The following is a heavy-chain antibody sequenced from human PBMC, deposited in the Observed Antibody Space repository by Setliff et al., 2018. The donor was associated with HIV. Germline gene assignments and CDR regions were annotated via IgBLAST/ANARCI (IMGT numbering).Heavy chain of an antibody. CDR3: ARGRVPTSISPMDV. Sequence: ASVKVSCKASGYTFTGYYMHWVRQAPGQGLEWMGWINPNSGGTNYAQKFQGRVTMTRDTSISTAYMELSRLKSDDTDLYYCARGRVPTSISPMDVWGQGTTVTVSS. J-gene: IGHJ6*02. D-gene: IGHD5-12*01. V-gene: IGHV1-2*02. CDR2: INPNSGGT. CDR1: GYTFTGYY.